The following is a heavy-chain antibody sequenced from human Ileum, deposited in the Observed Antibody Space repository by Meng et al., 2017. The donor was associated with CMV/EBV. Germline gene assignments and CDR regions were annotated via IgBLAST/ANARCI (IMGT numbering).Heavy chain of an antibody. Sequence: SGFIFTSYTMNWVRQSPGKGLEWVSSISSGNYIYYADSVRGRFTIFRDNAKNSVYLQMNNLRGDDTAVYYCARGVDCTRGSCYSDLDFWGQGTLVTVSS. V-gene: IGHV3-21*04. CDR3: ARGVDCTRGSCYSDLDF. CDR2: ISSGNYI. J-gene: IGHJ4*02. D-gene: IGHD2-15*01. CDR1: GFIFTSYT.